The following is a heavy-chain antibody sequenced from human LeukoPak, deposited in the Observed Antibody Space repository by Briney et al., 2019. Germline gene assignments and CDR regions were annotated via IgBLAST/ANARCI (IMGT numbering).Heavy chain of an antibody. CDR1: GFTFSSYS. CDR3: ARDHNVADV. D-gene: IGHD2-8*01. Sequence: GGSLRLSCAASGFTFSSYSMNWVRQAPGKGLEWVANLNQDGSVQLYGDSVRGRFTISRDNAKNSVYIQMNSLRVEDTAMYFCARDHNVADVWGRGTKVTVSS. CDR2: LNQDGSVQ. J-gene: IGHJ3*01. V-gene: IGHV3-7*01.